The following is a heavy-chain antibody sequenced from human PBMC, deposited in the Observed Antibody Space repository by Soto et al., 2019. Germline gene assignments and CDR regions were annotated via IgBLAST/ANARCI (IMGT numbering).Heavy chain of an antibody. CDR3: AHRRVRDSSGENFAS. CDR2: LYWDDDK. Sequence: QITLKESGPTLVKPTQTLTLTCTFSGFSLNTNAVGVGWIRQPPGKALEWLALLYWDDDKRYSPSLKSRLTITTDTSKNQVVLTMTNMDPVDTATYYCAHRRVRDSSGENFASWGQGTLVTVSS. J-gene: IGHJ4*02. V-gene: IGHV2-5*02. D-gene: IGHD6-19*01. CDR1: GFSLNTNAVG.